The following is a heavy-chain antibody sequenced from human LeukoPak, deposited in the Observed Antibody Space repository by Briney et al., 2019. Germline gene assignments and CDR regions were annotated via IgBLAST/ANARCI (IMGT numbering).Heavy chain of an antibody. CDR1: GGSISSSSYY. CDR2: IYYSGST. Sequence: SETLSLTCTVSGGSISSSSYYWGWIRQPPRKGLEWIGSIYYSGSTYYNPSLKSRVTISVDTSKNQFSLKLSSVTAADTAVYYCARDSLEWLFRFDPWGQGTLVTVSS. J-gene: IGHJ5*02. D-gene: IGHD3-3*01. V-gene: IGHV4-39*07. CDR3: ARDSLEWLFRFDP.